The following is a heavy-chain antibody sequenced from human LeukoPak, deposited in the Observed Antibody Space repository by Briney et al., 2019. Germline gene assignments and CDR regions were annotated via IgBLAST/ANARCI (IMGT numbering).Heavy chain of an antibody. J-gene: IGHJ5*02. Sequence: SVKVSCKASGGTFSSYTISWVRQAPGQGLEWMGRIIPILGIANYAQKFQGGVTITADKSTSTAYMELSSLRSEDTAVYYCARDVSCSGGSCQTDWFDPWGQGTLVTVSS. V-gene: IGHV1-69*04. CDR3: ARDVSCSGGSCQTDWFDP. CDR1: GGTFSSYT. CDR2: IIPILGIA. D-gene: IGHD2-15*01.